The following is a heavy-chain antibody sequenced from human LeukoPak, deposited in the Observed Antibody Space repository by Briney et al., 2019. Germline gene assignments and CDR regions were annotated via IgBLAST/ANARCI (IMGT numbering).Heavy chain of an antibody. CDR3: VRDGSYYDSSGYYYLY. D-gene: IGHD3-22*01. Sequence: ASVTVSCKASGGSFSSYAISWVRQAPGQGLEWMGGITPMFGTANYAQKFQGRVTIAADESTSTAYMELGSLRSEDTAVYYCVRDGSYYDSSGYYYLYWGQGTLVTVSS. J-gene: IGHJ4*02. CDR2: ITPMFGTA. V-gene: IGHV1-69*13. CDR1: GGSFSSYA.